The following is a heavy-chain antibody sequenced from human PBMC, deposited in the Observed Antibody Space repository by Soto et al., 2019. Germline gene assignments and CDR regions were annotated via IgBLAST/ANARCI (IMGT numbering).Heavy chain of an antibody. CDR1: GYTFTGYF. CDR3: ARDSNYDAFDS. Sequence: QVQLVQSGAEVKKPGASVKVSCKASGYTFTGYFIHWVRQAPGQGLEWMGWINPNSGGTKYGQKFQGRVTMTRDTSISTAYMELSRLTSDDTAVYSCARDSNYDAFDSWGQGTLVTVSS. J-gene: IGHJ4*02. CDR2: INPNSGGT. V-gene: IGHV1-2*02. D-gene: IGHD4-4*01.